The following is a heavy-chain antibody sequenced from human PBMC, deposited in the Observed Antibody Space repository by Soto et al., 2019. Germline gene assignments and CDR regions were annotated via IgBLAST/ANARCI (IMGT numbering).Heavy chain of an antibody. V-gene: IGHV1-69*01. Sequence: QVQLVQSGAEVKKPGSSVKVSCTASGGTFSSYAISWVRQAPGQGLEWMGGIIPIFGTANYAQKFQGRVTITADESTSTAYMELSSLRSEDTAVYYCARGPAREVGATGVGVYWCQGTLVTVSS. CDR2: IIPIFGTA. CDR3: ARGPAREVGATGVGVY. D-gene: IGHD1-26*01. J-gene: IGHJ4*02. CDR1: GGTFSSYA.